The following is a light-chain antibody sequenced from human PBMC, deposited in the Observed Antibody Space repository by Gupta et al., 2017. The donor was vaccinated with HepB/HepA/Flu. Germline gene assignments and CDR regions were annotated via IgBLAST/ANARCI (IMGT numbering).Light chain of an antibody. CDR2: GAS. Sequence: EIVLTQSSGTLSLSPGERATLSCRASQSVSSSYLAWYQQKPGQAPRLLIYGASSRATGIPDRFSGSGSGTDFTLTISRLEPEDFAVYYCQQYGSSRATFGPGTKVDIK. CDR1: QSVSSSY. J-gene: IGKJ3*01. V-gene: IGKV3-20*01. CDR3: QQYGSSRAT.